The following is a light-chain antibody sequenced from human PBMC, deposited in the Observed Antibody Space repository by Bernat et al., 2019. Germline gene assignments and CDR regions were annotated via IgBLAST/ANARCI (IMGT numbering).Light chain of an antibody. CDR2: AGS. CDR3: LHTYNTPIS. Sequence: DIQMTQSPSSLSASVGDRVTITCRASQNIISYVNWFQQKPGKAPELLIYAGSTLQSGVPSRFRGSASGTGFTLTISSLQPEDFATYYCLHTYNTPISFGQGTRLE. J-gene: IGKJ5*01. V-gene: IGKV1-39*01. CDR1: QNIISY.